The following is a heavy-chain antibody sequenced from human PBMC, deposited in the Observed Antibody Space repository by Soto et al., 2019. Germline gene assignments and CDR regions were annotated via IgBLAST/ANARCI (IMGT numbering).Heavy chain of an antibody. D-gene: IGHD3-10*01. Sequence: WIRQSPGKGLEWIGYISNSGSTGYNPSLKTRLSMSVDRSKNQFTLRLTSVTAADTAVYFCSTEYGSPYGYFDLWGQRTQGTVS. V-gene: IGHV4-30-4*01. CDR3: STEYGSPYGYFDL. CDR2: ISNSGST. J-gene: IGHJ4*02.